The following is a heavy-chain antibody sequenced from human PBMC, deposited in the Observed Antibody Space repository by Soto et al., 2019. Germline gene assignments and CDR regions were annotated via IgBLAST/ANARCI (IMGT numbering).Heavy chain of an antibody. D-gene: IGHD2-2*02. CDR3: ARDVRLVPAAIYPPYYYYGMDV. CDR2: ISVDGSNK. CDR1: GFTFSSFA. J-gene: IGHJ6*02. V-gene: IGHV3-30-3*01. Sequence: GGSLRLSCASSGFTFSSFAMHLVRQAPGKGLEWVAVISVDGSNKYYADSVKGRFTISRDNSKNTLYLQMNSLRAEDTAVYYCARDVRLVPAAIYPPYYYYGMDVWGQGTTVTVS.